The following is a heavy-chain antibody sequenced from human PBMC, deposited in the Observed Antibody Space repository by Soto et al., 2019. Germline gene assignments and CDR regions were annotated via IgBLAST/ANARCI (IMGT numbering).Heavy chain of an antibody. V-gene: IGHV3-11*01. J-gene: IGHJ4*02. Sequence: PGGSLRLSCAGSGFTFSDYHMSWIRQTPGKGLEWVSFITSSGSIIFYADSVKGRFTISRDNAKNSLYLQMNSLRAEDTAVYYCARDSQYYYDSTGYYYNFDYWGQGTLVTVS. CDR1: GFTFSDYH. CDR2: ITSSGSII. CDR3: ARDSQYYYDSTGYYYNFDY. D-gene: IGHD3-22*01.